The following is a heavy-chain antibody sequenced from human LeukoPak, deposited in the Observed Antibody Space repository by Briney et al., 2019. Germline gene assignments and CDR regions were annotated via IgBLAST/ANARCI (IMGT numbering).Heavy chain of an antibody. J-gene: IGHJ4*02. CDR3: ASSYCSGGSCYLGFDY. CDR1: GFTFSSYS. Sequence: PGGSLRLSCAASGFTFSSYSMNWVRQAPGKGLEWVSSISSSSSYIYYADSVKGRFTISRDNAKNSLYLQMNSLRAEDTAVYYCASSYCSGGSCYLGFDYWGQGTLVTVSS. D-gene: IGHD2-15*01. CDR2: ISSSSSYI. V-gene: IGHV3-21*01.